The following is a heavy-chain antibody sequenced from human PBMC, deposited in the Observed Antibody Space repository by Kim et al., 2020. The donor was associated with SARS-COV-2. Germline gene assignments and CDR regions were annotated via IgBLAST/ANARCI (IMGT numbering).Heavy chain of an antibody. J-gene: IGHJ4*02. V-gene: IGHV3-23*01. D-gene: IGHD2-2*01. CDR3: AKRQVTAGPTFDF. CDR2: INGSGAAT. CDR1: GFTFSSNA. Sequence: GGSLRLSCAASGFTFSSNAMSWVRQAPGKGLEWVSNINGSGAATYYADSVKGRFTISRDNSKNTLYLQMSSLRAEDSAIYYCAKRQVTAGPTFDFWGQGTLVTVSS.